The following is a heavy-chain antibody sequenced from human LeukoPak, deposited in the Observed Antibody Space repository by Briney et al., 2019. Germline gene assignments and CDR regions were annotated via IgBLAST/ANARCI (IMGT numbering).Heavy chain of an antibody. CDR3: AKDRVSGYYYGYYFDY. Sequence: PGGSLRLSCAASGFTFSSYAMSWVRQAPGKGLEWVSLISRSGGYTYYADSVKGRFTISRDNSKNTLYLQMNSLRAEDTAVYYCAKDRVSGYYYGYYFDYWGQGTLVTVSS. D-gene: IGHD3-22*01. J-gene: IGHJ4*02. CDR1: GFTFSSYA. CDR2: ISRSGGYT. V-gene: IGHV3-23*01.